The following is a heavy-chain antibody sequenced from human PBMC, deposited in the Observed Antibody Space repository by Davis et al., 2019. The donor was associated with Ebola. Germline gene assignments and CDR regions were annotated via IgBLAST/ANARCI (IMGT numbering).Heavy chain of an antibody. V-gene: IGHV3-23*01. D-gene: IGHD3-9*01. CDR1: GFTFSSYW. J-gene: IGHJ3*02. CDR3: VKDTSDIWFDI. Sequence: GGSLRLSCAASGFTFSSYWMSWVRQAPGKGLEWVSTFGTGADTYYADSVKGRFAISRDNSKNTLYLQMNSLRVEDTAIYYCVKDTSDIWFDIWGQGTMVTVSS. CDR2: FGTGADT.